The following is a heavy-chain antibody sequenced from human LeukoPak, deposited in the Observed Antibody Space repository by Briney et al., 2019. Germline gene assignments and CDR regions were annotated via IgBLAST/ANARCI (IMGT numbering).Heavy chain of an antibody. Sequence: SEALSLTCTVSGGSISDYYWTWIRQPPGKGLEWIGHTYYNGNTIYNPSLKSRVTISVDTSKNQFSLKLSSVTAADTAMYYCARVKDPGGYYYYYYMDVWGKGTTVTVSS. CDR3: ARVKDPGGYYYYYYMDV. J-gene: IGHJ6*03. CDR1: GGSISDYY. V-gene: IGHV4-59*12. D-gene: IGHD3-16*01. CDR2: TYYNGNT.